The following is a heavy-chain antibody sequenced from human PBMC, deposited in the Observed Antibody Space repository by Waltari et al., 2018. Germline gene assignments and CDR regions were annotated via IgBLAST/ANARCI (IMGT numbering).Heavy chain of an antibody. CDR1: GGSISSSSYY. CDR2: IYYSGST. V-gene: IGHV4-39*01. CDR3: ARHEYCSGGSCYQEERGEYYFDY. Sequence: QLQLQESGPGLVKPSETLSLTCTVSGGSISSSSYYWGWIRQPPGKGLEWIGSIYYSGSTYYNPSLKSRVTISVDTSKNQFSLKLSSVTAADTAVYYCARHEYCSGGSCYQEERGEYYFDYWGQGTLVTVSS. D-gene: IGHD2-15*01. J-gene: IGHJ4*02.